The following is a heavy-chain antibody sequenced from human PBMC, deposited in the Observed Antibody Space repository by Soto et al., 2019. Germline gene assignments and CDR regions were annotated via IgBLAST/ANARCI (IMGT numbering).Heavy chain of an antibody. Sequence: SVKVSCKASGGTFSRYTINWVRPAPGKGLEGMGGITPMFGKANYAQKLQGRITITADESTRTGYMELRSLRSDDTAVYYCARDGALYDSSAYYFLYWGQGTLVTVSS. CDR1: GGTFSRYT. CDR2: ITPMFGKA. CDR3: ARDGALYDSSAYYFLY. V-gene: IGHV1-69*13. D-gene: IGHD3-22*01. J-gene: IGHJ4*02.